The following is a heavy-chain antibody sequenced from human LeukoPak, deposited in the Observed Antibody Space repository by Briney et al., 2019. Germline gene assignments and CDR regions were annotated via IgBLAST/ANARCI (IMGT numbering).Heavy chain of an antibody. Sequence: PGGSLRLSCAASGFTFSSYAMHWVRQAPGKGLEWVAVISYDGSNKYYADSVKGRFTISRDNSKNTLYLQMNSLRAEDTAVYYCARGRVGITFGGVIPGYFDYWGQGTLVTVSS. CDR3: ARGRVGITFGGVIPGYFDY. CDR2: ISYDGSNK. D-gene: IGHD3-16*02. V-gene: IGHV3-30*14. CDR1: GFTFSSYA. J-gene: IGHJ4*02.